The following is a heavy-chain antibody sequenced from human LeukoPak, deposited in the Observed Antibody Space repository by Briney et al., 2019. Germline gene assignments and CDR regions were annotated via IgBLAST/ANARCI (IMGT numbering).Heavy chain of an antibody. V-gene: IGHV1-46*01. D-gene: IGHD6-19*01. Sequence: GASVKVSCKASGYTFISYYMHWVRQAPGQGLEWMGIINPSGGSTDYAQKFQGRVTMTRDTSTSTVYMELSSLRSEDTAVYYCARGGRSGGGDHWGQGTLVTVSS. CDR1: GYTFISYY. CDR3: ARGGRSGGGDH. J-gene: IGHJ4*02. CDR2: INPSGGST.